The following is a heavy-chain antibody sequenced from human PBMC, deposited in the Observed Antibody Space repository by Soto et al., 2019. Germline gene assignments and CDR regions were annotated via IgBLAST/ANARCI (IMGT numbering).Heavy chain of an antibody. CDR3: ASGLPAAIGYYFDY. D-gene: IGHD2-2*01. J-gene: IGHJ4*02. CDR1: GFTFSSYS. V-gene: IGHV3-21*01. CDR2: ISSSSSYI. Sequence: EVQLVESGGGLVKPGGSLRLSCAASGFTFSSYSMNWVRQAPGKGLEWVSSISSSSSYIYYADSVKGRFTISRDNAKNSLHLQMNSLRAEDTAVYYCASGLPAAIGYYFDYWGQGTLVTVSS.